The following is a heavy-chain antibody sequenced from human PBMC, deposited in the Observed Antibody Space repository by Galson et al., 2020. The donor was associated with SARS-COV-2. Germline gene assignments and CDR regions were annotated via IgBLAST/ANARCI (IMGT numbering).Heavy chain of an antibody. CDR2: IYYSGNT. CDR1: GGSISPYY. J-gene: IGHJ3*02. V-gene: IGHV4-59*08. Sequence: ASETLYLTCTVSGGSISPYYWRWIRQPPGKGLEWIGYIYYSGNTNYNPSLKSRLTISIDRSKNQFSLKLSSVTAADTAVYYCARFWGGFDNWGQGTMVSVSS. D-gene: IGHD7-27*01. CDR3: ARFWGGFDN.